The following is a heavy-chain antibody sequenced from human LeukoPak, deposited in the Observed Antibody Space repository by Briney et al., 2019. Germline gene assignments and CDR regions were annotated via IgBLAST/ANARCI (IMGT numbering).Heavy chain of an antibody. CDR2: FDPEDGET. CDR1: GYTLTELS. Sequence: ASVKVSCKVSGYTLTELSMHWVRQAPGKGLEWMGGFDPEDGETIYAQKFQGRVTMTEDTSTDTAYMELSSLRSEDTAMYYCARAIEWGDAFDIWGQGTMVTVSS. V-gene: IGHV1-24*01. D-gene: IGHD2-8*01. CDR3: ARAIEWGDAFDI. J-gene: IGHJ3*02.